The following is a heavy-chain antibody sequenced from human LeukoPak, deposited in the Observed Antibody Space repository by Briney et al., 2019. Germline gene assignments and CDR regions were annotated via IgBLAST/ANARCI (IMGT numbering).Heavy chain of an antibody. Sequence: SETLSLTCTVSGGSISSCGYYWSWIRQPPGKGLEWIVYIHHSGSTYYNPSLKSRVTISVDRSKNQFSLKLSSVTAADTAVYYCARVPRGDIVVVPAAINYYYMDVWGKGTTVTVSS. J-gene: IGHJ6*03. CDR1: GGSISSCGYY. D-gene: IGHD2-2*02. V-gene: IGHV4-30-2*01. CDR3: ARVPRGDIVVVPAAINYYYMDV. CDR2: IHHSGST.